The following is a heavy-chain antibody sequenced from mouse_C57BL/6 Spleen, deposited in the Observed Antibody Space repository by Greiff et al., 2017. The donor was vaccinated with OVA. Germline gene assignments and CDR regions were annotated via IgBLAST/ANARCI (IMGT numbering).Heavy chain of an antibody. CDR2: IYPGSGST. CDR3: ARGGDYDYVFAY. J-gene: IGHJ3*01. Sequence: QVQLKQPGAELVKPGASVKMSCKASGYTFTSYWITWVKQRPGQGLEWIGDIYPGSGSTNYNEKFKSKATLTVDTSSSTAYMQLSSLTSEDSAVYYCARGGDYDYVFAYWGQGTLVTVSA. V-gene: IGHV1-55*01. D-gene: IGHD2-4*01. CDR1: GYTFTSYW.